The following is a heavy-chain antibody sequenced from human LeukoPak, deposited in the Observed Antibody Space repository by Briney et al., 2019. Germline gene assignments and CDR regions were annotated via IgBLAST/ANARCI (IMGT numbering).Heavy chain of an antibody. CDR3: ARHRGQWLGYLDY. J-gene: IGHJ4*02. CDR2: IYSGGST. V-gene: IGHV3-53*01. Sequence: GGSLRLSCAASGFTVSSNYMSWVRQAPGKGLEWVSVIYSGGSTYYADSVKGRFTISRDNSKNTLYLQMNSLRAEDTAVYYCARHRGQWLGYLDYWGQGTLVTVSS. D-gene: IGHD6-19*01. CDR1: GFTVSSNY.